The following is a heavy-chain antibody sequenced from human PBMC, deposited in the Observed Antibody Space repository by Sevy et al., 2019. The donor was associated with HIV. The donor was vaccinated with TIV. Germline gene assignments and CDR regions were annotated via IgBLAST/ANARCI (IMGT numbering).Heavy chain of an antibody. V-gene: IGHV2-5*02. Sequence: SGPTLVKPTQTLTLTCTFSGFSFSTSGVGVGWIRRPPGKALEWLALIYWDDDKRYSPSLKSRLTITKDTSKDQVVLTMANMDPVDTGTYYCAHRRSKGITITEFDYWGQGTLVTVSS. CDR1: GFSFSTSGVG. D-gene: IGHD3-9*01. CDR3: AHRRSKGITITEFDY. J-gene: IGHJ4*02. CDR2: IYWDDDK.